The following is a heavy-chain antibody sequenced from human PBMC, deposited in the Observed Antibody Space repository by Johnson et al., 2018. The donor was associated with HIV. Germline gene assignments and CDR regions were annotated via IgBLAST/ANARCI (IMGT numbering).Heavy chain of an antibody. Sequence: EVQLVESGGGLIQPGGSLRLSCAASGFTVSGNYMNWVRQAPGKGLEWVSGISWNSGSIGYADSVKGRFTISRDNAKNSLYLQMNSLRAEDTAVYFCARGDNASAGDAFDIWGQGTMVTVSS. V-gene: IGHV3-9*01. CDR1: GFTVSGNY. D-gene: IGHD6-13*01. J-gene: IGHJ3*02. CDR2: ISWNSGSI. CDR3: ARGDNASAGDAFDI.